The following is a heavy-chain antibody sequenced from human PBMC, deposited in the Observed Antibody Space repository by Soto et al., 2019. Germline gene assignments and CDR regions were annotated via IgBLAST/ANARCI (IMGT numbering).Heavy chain of an antibody. D-gene: IGHD2-15*01. CDR3: ARGDCSGGSCYRV. Sequence: QVQLQESGPGLVKPSETLSLTCTVSGGSISSYYWSWIRQPPGKGLEWIGYIYYSGSTNYNPSLQSRVTISVDTSKNQFSLKLSSVTAADPAVYYCARGDCSGGSCYRVWGQGTLVTVSS. CDR1: GGSISSYY. J-gene: IGHJ4*02. CDR2: IYYSGST. V-gene: IGHV4-59*01.